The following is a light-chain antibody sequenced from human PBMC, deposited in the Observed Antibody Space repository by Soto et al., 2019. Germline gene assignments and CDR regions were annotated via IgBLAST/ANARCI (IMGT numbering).Light chain of an antibody. CDR3: QHYGTSLYT. CDR2: GAS. J-gene: IGKJ2*01. CDR1: QIISSTY. V-gene: IGKV3-20*01. Sequence: DIVLTQSPGTLSLSPGERATLSCRASQIISSTYLGWYQQKPGQAPRLLIYGASSRATGIPDRFSGSGSGTDFTLTISRLEREDFAVCYCQHYGTSLYTFGQGTKLEIK.